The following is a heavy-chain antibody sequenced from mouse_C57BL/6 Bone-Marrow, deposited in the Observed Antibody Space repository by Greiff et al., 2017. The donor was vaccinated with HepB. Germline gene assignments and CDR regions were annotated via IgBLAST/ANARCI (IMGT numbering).Heavy chain of an antibody. J-gene: IGHJ2*01. Sequence: QVQLKESGPGLVQPSQSLSITCTVSGFSLTSYGVHWVRQSPGKGLEWMGVIWSGGSKDYNAAFISRLSISKDNSKSQAFIKMNSLPADDTAVYYCARKEAGYYLGLFDDWGQGTTLTVSS. V-gene: IGHV2-2*01. CDR1: GFSLTSYG. CDR3: ARKEAGYYLGLFDD. CDR2: IWSGGSK. D-gene: IGHD2-3*01.